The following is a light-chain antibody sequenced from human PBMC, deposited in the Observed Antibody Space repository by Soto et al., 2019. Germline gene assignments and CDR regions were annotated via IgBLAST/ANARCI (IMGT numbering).Light chain of an antibody. V-gene: IGKV3-11*01. CDR3: QQRSNWPIT. CDR1: QSVSSN. CDR2: DAS. J-gene: IGKJ5*01. Sequence: EIVLTQSPATLSLSPGERVTLSCRVSQSVSSNLAWYQQKPGQAPRLLIYDASNRATGIPARFSGSGSGTDFTLTISSLEPEDFAVYYCQQRSNWPITFGQGTRLEIK.